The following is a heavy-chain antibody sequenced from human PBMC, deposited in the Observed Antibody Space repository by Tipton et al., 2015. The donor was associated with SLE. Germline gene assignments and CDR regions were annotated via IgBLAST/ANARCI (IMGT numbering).Heavy chain of an antibody. CDR1: GDFVSSDGYY. D-gene: IGHD3-16*01. CDR2: VHSSGRT. V-gene: IGHV4-61*08. J-gene: IGHJ4*01. Sequence: TLSLTCTVSGDFVSSDGYYWTWIRQPPGKGLEWIGYVHSSGRTNYSPSLKSRVIISIDKSQNQFSLNLISVTTADAAVYYCARLGDCKGAFWGHGTLLAVSS. CDR3: ARLGDCKGAF.